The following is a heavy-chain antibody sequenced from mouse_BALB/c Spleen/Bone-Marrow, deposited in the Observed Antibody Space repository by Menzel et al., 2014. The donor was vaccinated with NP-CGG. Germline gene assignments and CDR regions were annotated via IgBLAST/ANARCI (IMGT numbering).Heavy chain of an antibody. V-gene: IGHV1S127*01. Sequence: VQLHQSGPQLVRPGASVKISCKASGYSFTSYWMHWVKQRPGQGLEWIGMIDPSDSETRLNQKFKDKATLTVDKSSSTAYMQLSSPTSEDSAVYYCASPSDGNLFAYWGQGTLVTVSA. J-gene: IGHJ3*01. CDR2: IDPSDSET. CDR3: ASPSDGNLFAY. D-gene: IGHD2-1*01. CDR1: GYSFTSYW.